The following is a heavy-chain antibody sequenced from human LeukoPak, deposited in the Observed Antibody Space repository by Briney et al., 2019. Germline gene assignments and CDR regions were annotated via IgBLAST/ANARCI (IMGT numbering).Heavy chain of an antibody. CDR2: IWHDGSDK. CDR3: ARDPGLGLWNGLDV. J-gene: IGHJ6*02. D-gene: IGHD3-16*01. V-gene: IGHV3-33*01. CDR1: GFPFSSFG. Sequence: GGSLRLSCAASGFPFSSFGMHWVRQAPGKGLEWVAVIWHDGSDKFYADSVKARFTVSRDNSKITLYLQMNSLRAEDTAVYYCARDPGLGLWNGLDVWGQGTTVTVSS.